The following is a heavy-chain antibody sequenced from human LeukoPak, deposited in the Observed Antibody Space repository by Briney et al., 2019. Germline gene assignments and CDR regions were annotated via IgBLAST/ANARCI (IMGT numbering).Heavy chain of an antibody. CDR1: GGSFSGYY. D-gene: IGHD1-1*01. CDR2: ISHTGLT. V-gene: IGHV4-34*01. Sequence: PSETLSLTCAVYGGSFSGYYWTLIRQTPGKGLEWIGEISHTGLTGSNPSLKSRVTTLVDSSKKQFSLRMTSVTAADTGVYYCARVPDVTARPCDTWGPGTLVTVSS. CDR3: ARVPDVTARPCDT. J-gene: IGHJ5*02.